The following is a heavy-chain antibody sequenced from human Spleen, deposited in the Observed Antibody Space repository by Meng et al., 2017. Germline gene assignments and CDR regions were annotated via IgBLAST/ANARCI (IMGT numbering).Heavy chain of an antibody. CDR3: AKETSDSSAFYRYDI. CDR2: ISYDGSYK. CDR1: GFFFTTYG. D-gene: IGHD3-22*01. J-gene: IGHJ4*02. Sequence: QVQVVQSVGRVVQPGMSRRLSCAASGFFFTTYGLHCVRQAAGRGLEWVEVISYDGSYKNYADTVKGRFTISRDNSKNTLYLQMDSLRAEDTAVYYCAKETSDSSAFYRYDIWGQGSLVTVSS. V-gene: IGHV3-30*18.